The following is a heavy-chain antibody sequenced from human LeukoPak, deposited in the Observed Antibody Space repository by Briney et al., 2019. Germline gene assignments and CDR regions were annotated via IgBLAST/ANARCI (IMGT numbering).Heavy chain of an antibody. J-gene: IGHJ4*02. CDR2: ISAYNGNT. D-gene: IGHD3-22*01. V-gene: IGHV1-18*01. CDR1: GYTLTSYG. CDR3: ASVSGYYPSNYYFDY. Sequence: ASVNVSCKASGYTLTSYGISGVRQAPGRGLEWMGWISAYNGNTNYAQKLQGRVTMTTDTSTSTAYLELRSLRSDDTAVYYCASVSGYYPSNYYFDYWGQGTLVTVSS.